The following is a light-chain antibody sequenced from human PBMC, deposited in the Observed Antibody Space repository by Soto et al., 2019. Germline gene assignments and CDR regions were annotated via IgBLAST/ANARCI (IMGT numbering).Light chain of an antibody. CDR1: QGITNY. CDR2: DAS. Sequence: DIQMTQSPSSLSASVGDRVTITCRASQGITNYLAWYQQKPGKAPKLLIYDASTLQSGVPSRFTGSGSGTDFTLTINSLQPEDVATYFCQQYDNLPFTFGRGTKVDTK. CDR3: QQYDNLPFT. V-gene: IGKV1-27*01. J-gene: IGKJ3*01.